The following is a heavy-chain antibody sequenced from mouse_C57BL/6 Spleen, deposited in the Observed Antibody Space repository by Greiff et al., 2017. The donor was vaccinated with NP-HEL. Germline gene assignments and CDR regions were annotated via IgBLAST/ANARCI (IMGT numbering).Heavy chain of an antibody. Sequence: VQLQQPGAELVKPGASVKMYCKASGYTFTSYWITWVKQRAGQGLEWIGDIYPGSGSNNYNEKFKSKATRTVDTSSSTAYMQLSSLTSVDSAVYYCAREDYGSRIDYSGQGTTLTVSS. J-gene: IGHJ2*01. CDR3: AREDYGSRIDY. V-gene: IGHV1-55*01. CDR2: IYPGSGSN. D-gene: IGHD1-1*01. CDR1: GYTFTSYW.